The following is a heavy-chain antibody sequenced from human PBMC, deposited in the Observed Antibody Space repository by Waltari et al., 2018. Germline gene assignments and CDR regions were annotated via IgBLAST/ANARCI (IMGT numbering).Heavy chain of an antibody. D-gene: IGHD3-3*01. CDR3: ARDFSRMNFFDN. Sequence: EVQLVESGGGLVQPGGSMRLSCAASGFTFTRYWMHWVRQGPRKGLVWVSRINNDGSSTTYADSVKGRFTISRDNAKNTLYLQMNSLRAEDTAAYYCARDFSRMNFFDNWGQGTLVTVSS. J-gene: IGHJ4*02. CDR1: GFTFTRYW. V-gene: IGHV3-74*01. CDR2: INNDGSST.